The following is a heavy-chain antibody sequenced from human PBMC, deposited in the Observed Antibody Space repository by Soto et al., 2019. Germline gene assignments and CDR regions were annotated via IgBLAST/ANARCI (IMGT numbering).Heavy chain of an antibody. Sequence: GGSLRLSCAASGFTFSSYGMHWVRQAPGKGLEWVAVISYDGSNKYYADSVKGRFTISRDNSKNMLYLQMNSLRAEDTAVYYCAKLDYGDYADYWGQGTLVTVSS. D-gene: IGHD4-17*01. V-gene: IGHV3-30*18. CDR2: ISYDGSNK. CDR3: AKLDYGDYADY. CDR1: GFTFSSYG. J-gene: IGHJ4*02.